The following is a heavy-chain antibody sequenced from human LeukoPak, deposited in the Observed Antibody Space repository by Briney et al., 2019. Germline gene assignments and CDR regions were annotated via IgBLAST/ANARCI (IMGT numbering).Heavy chain of an antibody. CDR2: ISSSGRGT. J-gene: IGHJ4*02. V-gene: IGHV3-23*01. CDR3: AKGTDTAMVVFDY. Sequence: GGSLRLSCAASGFTFSSFAMSWVRQAPGKGLEWVSSISSSGRGTYYAASVKGRFTISRDNSKNTLYLQMNSLRAEDTAVYYCAKGTDTAMVVFDYWGQGTLVTVSS. CDR1: GFTFSSFA. D-gene: IGHD5-18*01.